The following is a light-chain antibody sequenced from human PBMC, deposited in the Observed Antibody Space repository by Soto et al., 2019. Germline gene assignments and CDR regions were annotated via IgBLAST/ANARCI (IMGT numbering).Light chain of an antibody. CDR3: YSAADNRGV. V-gene: IGLV3-27*01. J-gene: IGLJ3*02. Sequence: YELTQPSSVSVSPGQTARITCSGDVLAKKYARWFQQKPGQAPVLVIYKDSERPSGIPERFSGSSSGTTVTLTISGAQVEDEADYYCYSAADNRGVFGGGTKLTVL. CDR1: VLAKKY. CDR2: KDS.